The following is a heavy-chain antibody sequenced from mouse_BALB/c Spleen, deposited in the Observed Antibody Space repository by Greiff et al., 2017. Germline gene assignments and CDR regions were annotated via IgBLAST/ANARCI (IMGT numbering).Heavy chain of an antibody. V-gene: IGHV3-8*02. CDR3: AKYGSSYVLYWYFDV. CDR2: ISYSGST. Sequence: EVKVEESGPSLVKPSQTLSLTCSVTGDSITSGYWNWVRKFPGNKLEYMGYISYSGSTYYNPSLKSRISITRDTSKNQYYLQLNSVTTEDTATYYCAKYGSSYVLYWYFDVWGAGTTVTVSS. CDR1: GDSITSGY. J-gene: IGHJ1*01. D-gene: IGHD1-1*01.